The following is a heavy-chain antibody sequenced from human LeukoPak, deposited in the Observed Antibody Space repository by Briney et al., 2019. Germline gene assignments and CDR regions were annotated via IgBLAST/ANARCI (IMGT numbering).Heavy chain of an antibody. Sequence: GESLKISCKGSGYSFTSYWIGWVRQMPGKGLEWMGIIYPGDSDTRYSPSFQGQVTISADKSIRTAYLQWSSLKASDTAMYYCARRTTSGYYYMDVWGKGTTVTVSS. CDR3: ARRTTSGYYYMDV. V-gene: IGHV5-51*01. CDR2: IYPGDSDT. J-gene: IGHJ6*03. CDR1: GYSFTSYW. D-gene: IGHD1-1*01.